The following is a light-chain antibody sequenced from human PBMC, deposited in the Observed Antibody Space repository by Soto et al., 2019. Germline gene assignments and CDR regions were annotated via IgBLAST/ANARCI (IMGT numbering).Light chain of an antibody. CDR3: QQYHNGPQQYT. Sequence: EIVMTQSPATLSVSPGERATLSCRASQTISSNLAWYQQKPGQAPRLLIHGASTRATGVPARFSGSGSGTEITLTITSLQYEDFAVYTCQQYHNGPQQYTFGQGTQLQIK. CDR1: QTISSN. J-gene: IGKJ2*01. CDR2: GAS. V-gene: IGKV3-15*01.